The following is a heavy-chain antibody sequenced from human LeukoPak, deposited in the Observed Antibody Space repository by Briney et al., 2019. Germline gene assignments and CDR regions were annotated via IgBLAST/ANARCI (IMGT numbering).Heavy chain of an antibody. V-gene: IGHV3-23*01. J-gene: IGHJ4*02. D-gene: IGHD3-22*01. Sequence: GGSLRLSCAASGFTFSTYAMSWVRQAPGKGLESVSAISSSGGTTYYADSVKGRFTISRDNSKNTLYLQMNSLRAEDSAVYYCAKPAPTSYDSSGYYSHFDYWGQGTLVTVSS. CDR2: ISSSGGTT. CDR3: AKPAPTSYDSSGYYSHFDY. CDR1: GFTFSTYA.